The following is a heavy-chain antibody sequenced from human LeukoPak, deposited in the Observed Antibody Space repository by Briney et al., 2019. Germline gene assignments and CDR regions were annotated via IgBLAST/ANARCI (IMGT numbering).Heavy chain of an antibody. D-gene: IGHD2-21*02. Sequence: PGGSLRLSCAASGFTFTNYRMHWVRQAPGKGLVWVSRINGDGSSTTYADSVRGRFTISRDNAKNTLYLQMNSLRVEDTAVYYCARRLEVVTAIRTGWYYYGMDVWGQGTTVTVSS. V-gene: IGHV3-74*01. J-gene: IGHJ6*02. CDR1: GFTFTNYR. CDR3: ARRLEVVTAIRTGWYYYGMDV. CDR2: INGDGSST.